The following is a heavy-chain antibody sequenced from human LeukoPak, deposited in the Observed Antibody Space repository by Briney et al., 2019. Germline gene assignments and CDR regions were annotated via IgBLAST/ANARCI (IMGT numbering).Heavy chain of an antibody. J-gene: IGHJ4*02. CDR1: GYTFTNYN. Sequence: ASVKVSCKASGYTFTNYNIDWVRQATGQGLEWMGWMNPNSGNTGYAQKFQGRVTMTRNTSISTAYMELSSLRSEDTAVYYCARAQRFLEWLSPLDYWGQGTLVTVSS. V-gene: IGHV1-8*01. D-gene: IGHD3-3*01. CDR3: ARAQRFLEWLSPLDY. CDR2: MNPNSGNT.